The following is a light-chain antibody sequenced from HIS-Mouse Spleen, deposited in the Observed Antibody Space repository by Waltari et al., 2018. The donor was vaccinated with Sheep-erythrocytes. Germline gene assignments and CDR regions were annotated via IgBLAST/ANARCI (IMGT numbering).Light chain of an antibody. CDR2: EVS. CDR3: QAWDSSTAV. Sequence: QSALTQPPSASGSPGQSVPISCTGTSSDVGGYNYVSWYQQHPGKAPKLMIYEVSKRPSGVPDRFSGSKSGNTASLTVSGLQAEDEADYYCQAWDSSTAVFGGGTKLTVL. J-gene: IGLJ2*01. V-gene: IGLV2-8*01. CDR1: SSDVGGYNY.